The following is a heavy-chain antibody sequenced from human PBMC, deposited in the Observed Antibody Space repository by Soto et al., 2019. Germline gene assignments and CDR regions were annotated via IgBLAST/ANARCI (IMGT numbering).Heavy chain of an antibody. CDR2: IYSSGST. D-gene: IGHD2-2*01. CDR3: GRGPANVLGHYYYGMDV. J-gene: IGHJ6*02. V-gene: IGHV4-59*01. Sequence: QVQLQESGPGLVKPSETLSLTCTVSGGSLSTIYWTWIRLPPGKGPEWIGYIYSSGSTNYNPSLTGVVTSSVDASKNQGSLRLSSASAADTAVYYGGRGPANVLGHYYYGMDVWGHGTTVTVSS. CDR1: GGSLSTIY.